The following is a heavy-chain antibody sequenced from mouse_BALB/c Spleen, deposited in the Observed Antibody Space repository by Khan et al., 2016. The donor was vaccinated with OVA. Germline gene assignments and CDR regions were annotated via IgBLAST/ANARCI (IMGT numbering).Heavy chain of an antibody. V-gene: IGHV1S41*01. Sequence: DLVKPGASVKLSCKTSGYTFTSYWINWIKQRPGQGLEWIGRIAPGSGSTYYNEMFKGKASLTVDTSSSTAFIQRRSMSSGDSAVYLCARENYYGRTCYAMDYWGQGTSVTV. CDR1: GYTFTSYW. J-gene: IGHJ4*01. D-gene: IGHD1-1*01. CDR3: ARENYYGRTCYAMDY. CDR2: IAPGSGST.